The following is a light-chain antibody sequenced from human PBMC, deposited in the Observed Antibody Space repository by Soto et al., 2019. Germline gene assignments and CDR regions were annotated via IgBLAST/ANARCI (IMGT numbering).Light chain of an antibody. V-gene: IGKV4-1*01. Sequence: DIVLTQSPDSLAVSLGETATINCKSSQSVLYSSNNKNYLAWYQQKPGQPPKLLIYWASTRESGVPDRFSGSGSGTDFPLTISSLQAEDVAVYYCQQYYSSWTFGQGTKVEIK. CDR2: WAS. J-gene: IGKJ1*01. CDR1: QSVLYSSNNKNY. CDR3: QQYYSSWT.